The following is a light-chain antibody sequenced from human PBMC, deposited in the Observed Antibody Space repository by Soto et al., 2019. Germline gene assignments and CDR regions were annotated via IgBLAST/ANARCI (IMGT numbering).Light chain of an antibody. CDR2: KAS. CDR3: QQYKSYWK. J-gene: IGKJ1*01. Sequence: IQMTHSPSTLSASVGDRVTITCRASQSISSWLAWYQQKPGKAPKLLIYKASTLKSGVPSRFSGSGSGTEFTLTISSLQPDDFATYYCQQYKSYWKFGQGTKVDIK. CDR1: QSISSW. V-gene: IGKV1-5*03.